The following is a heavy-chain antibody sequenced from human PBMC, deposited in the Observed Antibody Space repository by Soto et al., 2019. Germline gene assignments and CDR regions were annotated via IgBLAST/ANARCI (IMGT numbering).Heavy chain of an antibody. Sequence: SETLSLTCTVSGGSISSYYWSWIRQPPGKGLEWIGYIYYSGSTNYNPSLKSRVTISVDTSKNQFSLKLSSVTAADTAVYYCARRGMEYSGYDWGDSGYYYYYMDVWGKGTTVTVSS. CDR2: IYYSGST. V-gene: IGHV4-59*08. CDR3: ARRGMEYSGYDWGDSGYYYYYMDV. CDR1: GGSISSYY. J-gene: IGHJ6*03. D-gene: IGHD5-12*01.